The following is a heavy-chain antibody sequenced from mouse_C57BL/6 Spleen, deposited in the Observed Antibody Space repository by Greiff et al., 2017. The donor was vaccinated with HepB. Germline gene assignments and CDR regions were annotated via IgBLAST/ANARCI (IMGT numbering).Heavy chain of an antibody. CDR1: GFSLTSYG. D-gene: IGHD1-1*01. CDR2: IWSGGST. J-gene: IGHJ4*01. V-gene: IGHV2-2*01. CDR3: ARTNYEEGYYAMDY. Sequence: VQLQQSGPGLVQPSQSLSITCTVSGFSLTSYGVHWVRQSPGKGLEWLGVIWSGGSTDYNAAFISRLSISKDNSKSQVFFKMISLQADDTAIYYCARTNYEEGYYAMDYWGQGTSVTVSS.